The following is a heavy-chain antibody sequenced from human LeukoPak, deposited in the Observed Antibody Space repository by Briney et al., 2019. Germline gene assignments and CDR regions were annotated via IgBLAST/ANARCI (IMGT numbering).Heavy chain of an antibody. Sequence: SVKVSCKASGGTFSSYAISWVRQAPGQGLEWMGGIIPIYGTANYAQKFQGRVTITADESTSTAYMELSSLRSEDTAVYYCARLPGIAAAWDDYWGQGTLVTVSS. CDR3: ARLPGIAAAWDDY. CDR1: GGTFSSYA. D-gene: IGHD6-13*01. J-gene: IGHJ4*02. CDR2: IIPIYGTA. V-gene: IGHV1-69*13.